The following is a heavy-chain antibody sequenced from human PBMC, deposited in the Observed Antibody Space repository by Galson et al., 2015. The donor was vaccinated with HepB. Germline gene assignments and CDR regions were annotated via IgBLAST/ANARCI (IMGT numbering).Heavy chain of an antibody. V-gene: IGHV3-7*03. Sequence: SLRLSCAASGFTFSSYWMSWVRQAPGKGLEWVANIKQDGSEKYYVDSVKGRFTISRDNAKNSLYLQMNSLRAEDTAVYYCARTPYDFWSGSYYYYGMDVWGQGTTVTVSS. J-gene: IGHJ6*02. CDR3: ARTPYDFWSGSYYYYGMDV. CDR2: IKQDGSEK. D-gene: IGHD3-3*01. CDR1: GFTFSSYW.